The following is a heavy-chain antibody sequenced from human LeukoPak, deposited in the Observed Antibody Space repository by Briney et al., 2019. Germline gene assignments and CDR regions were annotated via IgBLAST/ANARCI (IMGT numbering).Heavy chain of an antibody. CDR3: AREGDVLRYFDWLLKNWFDP. Sequence: GASVKVSCKASGYTFTGYYMHWVRQAPGQGLEWMGWINPNSGGTNYAQKFQDRVTMTRDTSISTAYMELSRLRSDDTAVYYCAREGDVLRYFDWLLKNWFDPWGQGTLVTVSS. J-gene: IGHJ5*02. D-gene: IGHD3-9*01. CDR1: GYTFTGYY. V-gene: IGHV1-2*02. CDR2: INPNSGGT.